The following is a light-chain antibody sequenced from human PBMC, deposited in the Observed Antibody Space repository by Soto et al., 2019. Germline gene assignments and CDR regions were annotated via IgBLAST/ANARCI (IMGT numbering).Light chain of an antibody. CDR1: RSIGTL. CDR3: QQTFTNPPT. Sequence: DIHMTQSPSSLSASVGDRVTITCRASRSIGTLLHWYQHKPGKAPNLLISAASNLQSGVPSRFTGSGSGTDFTLTISSLQPGDFATYFCQQTFTNPPTFGRGTQVEIK. V-gene: IGKV1-39*01. J-gene: IGKJ2*01. CDR2: AAS.